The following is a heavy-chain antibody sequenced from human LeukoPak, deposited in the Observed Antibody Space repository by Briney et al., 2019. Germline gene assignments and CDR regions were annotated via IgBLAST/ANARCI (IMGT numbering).Heavy chain of an antibody. CDR2: INHNGNVN. D-gene: IGHD3-9*01. Sequence: GGSLRLSCAASGFTFSSYWMNWARQAPGKGLEWVASINHNGNVNYYVDSVKGRFTISRDNAKNSLYLQMNSLRAEDTAVYYCARDRDDTAFDYWGQGTLVTVSS. V-gene: IGHV3-7*01. J-gene: IGHJ4*02. CDR1: GFTFSSYW. CDR3: ARDRDDTAFDY.